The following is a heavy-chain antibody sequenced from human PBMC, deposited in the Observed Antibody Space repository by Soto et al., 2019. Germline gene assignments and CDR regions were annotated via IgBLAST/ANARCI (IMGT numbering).Heavy chain of an antibody. CDR1: GFSSSAYW. CDR2: INGDGSDR. J-gene: IGHJ3*02. D-gene: IGHD3-16*01. CDR3: TMDPSWGAFDI. Sequence: ELQLVQSGGGLAQPGGSLSLSCIASGFSSSAYWMAWIRQVPGKGLELVAAINGDGSDRGYLESVEGLFTISRDNANNSVFLHLNTLTAEDTAVYFCTMDPSWGAFDIWGQGTMVTVSS. V-gene: IGHV3-7*04.